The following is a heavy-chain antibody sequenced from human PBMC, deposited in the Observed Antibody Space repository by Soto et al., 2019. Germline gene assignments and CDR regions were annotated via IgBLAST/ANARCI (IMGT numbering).Heavy chain of an antibody. CDR2: IYYSGST. J-gene: IGHJ4*02. CDR3: ARGVEMATNTDRFDY. V-gene: IGHV4-31*03. CDR1: GGSISSGGYY. D-gene: IGHD4-17*01. Sequence: PSETLSLTCTVSGGSISSGGYYWSWIRQHPGRGLEWIGYIYYSGSTYHNPSLKSRVTISVDTSKNQFSLKLSSVTAADTAVYYCARGVEMATNTDRFDYWGQGTLVTVSS.